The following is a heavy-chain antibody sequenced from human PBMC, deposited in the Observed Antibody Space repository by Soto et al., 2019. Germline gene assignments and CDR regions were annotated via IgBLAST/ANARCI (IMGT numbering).Heavy chain of an antibody. V-gene: IGHV3-21*01. CDR1: GFTFSSYS. CDR2: ISSSSSYI. J-gene: IGHJ6*02. Sequence: EVQLVESGGGLVKPGGSLRLSCAASGFTFSSYSMNWVRQAPGKGLEWVSSISSSSSYIYYADSVKGRFTISRDNAKNSVFLQMNSLRAEDTAVYYCARVSRAYYYGMDVWGQGTKVTVSS. CDR3: ARVSRAYYYGMDV.